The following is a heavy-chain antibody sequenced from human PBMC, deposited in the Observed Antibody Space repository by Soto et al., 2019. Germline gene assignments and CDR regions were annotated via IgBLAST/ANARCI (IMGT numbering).Heavy chain of an antibody. CDR2: INHSGST. J-gene: IGHJ4*02. CDR1: GGSFSGYY. D-gene: IGHD3-3*01. V-gene: IGHV4-34*01. CDR3: ARVYDLWSGYYPSYYFDY. Sequence: NPSETLSLTCAVYGGSFSGYYWSWIRQPPGKGLEWIGEINHSGSTNYNPSLKSRVTISVDTSKNQFSLKLSSVTAADTAVYYCARVYDLWSGYYPSYYFDYWGQGTLVTVSS.